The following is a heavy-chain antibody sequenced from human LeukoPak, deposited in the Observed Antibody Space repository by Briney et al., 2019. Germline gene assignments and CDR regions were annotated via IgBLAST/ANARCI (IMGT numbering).Heavy chain of an antibody. D-gene: IGHD3-3*01. J-gene: IGHJ4*02. CDR3: AKPLRFLEWLSPFDY. CDR2: ISGSGGST. CDR1: GFTFSSYA. V-gene: IGHV3-23*01. Sequence: TGGSLRLSCAASGFTFSSYAMSWVRQAPGKGLEWVSAISGSGGSTYYADSVKGRFTISRDNSKNTLYLQMNSLRAEGTAVYYCAKPLRFLEWLSPFDYWGQGTLVTVSS.